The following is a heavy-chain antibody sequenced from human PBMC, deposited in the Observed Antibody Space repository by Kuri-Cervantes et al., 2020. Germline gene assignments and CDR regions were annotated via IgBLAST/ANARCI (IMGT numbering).Heavy chain of an antibody. V-gene: IGHV4-34*01. J-gene: IGHJ6*02. CDR2: INHSGST. CDR3: TRDKASRGDHAKFYYYYYGMDV. D-gene: IGHD2-21*01. Sequence: SETLSLTCAVYGGSSSGYYWSWLRQPPGKGLEWIGEINHSGSTNYNPSLKSRVTISLDTSKNQFSLKLSSVTAADTAVYYCTRDKASRGDHAKFYYYYYGMDVWGQGTTVTVSS. CDR1: GGSSSGYY.